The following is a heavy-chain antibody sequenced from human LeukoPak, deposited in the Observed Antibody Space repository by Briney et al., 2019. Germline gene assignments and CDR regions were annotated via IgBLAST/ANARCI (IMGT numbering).Heavy chain of an antibody. Sequence: GASVKVSCKASGGTFSSYAISWVRQAPGQGLEWMGRINPNSGGTNYAQKFQGRVTMTRDTSISTAYMELSRLRSDDTAVYYCARGITMIVVEGEDFDYWGQGTLVTVSS. CDR3: ARGITMIVVEGEDFDY. CDR1: GGTFSSYA. D-gene: IGHD3-22*01. CDR2: INPNSGGT. V-gene: IGHV1-2*06. J-gene: IGHJ4*02.